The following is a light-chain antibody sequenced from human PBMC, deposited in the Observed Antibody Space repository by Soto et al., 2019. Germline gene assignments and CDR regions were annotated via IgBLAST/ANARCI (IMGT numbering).Light chain of an antibody. V-gene: IGKV3-20*01. CDR3: QHYGRSPGLFT. CDR2: DAS. Sequence: EIVLTQSPGTLSLSPGERATLSCRASQSVSSTYLAWYQQKPGQAPRLLIYDASSRATGIPDRFSGSGSGADFTLTISRLEPEYSAVYYCQHYGRSPGLFTLGPGTKVDSK. J-gene: IGKJ3*01. CDR1: QSVSSTY.